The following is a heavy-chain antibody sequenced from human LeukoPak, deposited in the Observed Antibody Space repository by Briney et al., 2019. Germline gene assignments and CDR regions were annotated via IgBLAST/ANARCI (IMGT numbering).Heavy chain of an antibody. D-gene: IGHD2-21*01. J-gene: IGHJ4*02. CDR1: GFIFSHYG. CDR3: ARELSQIVWGGLDY. V-gene: IGHV3-33*05. CDR2: IQNDASTR. Sequence: GGSLRLSCTASGFIFSHYGMHWVRQAPGKGLEWVAVIQNDASTRNYVDSVKGRFTISRDNSENTVFLQMDSLRVEDTAVYYCARELSQIVWGGLDYGGQGTLVPVSS.